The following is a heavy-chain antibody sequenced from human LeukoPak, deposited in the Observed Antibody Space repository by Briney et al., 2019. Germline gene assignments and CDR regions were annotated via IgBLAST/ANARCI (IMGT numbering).Heavy chain of an antibody. V-gene: IGHV5-51*01. CDR2: IYPGDSDA. J-gene: IGHJ3*02. CDR3: ARQGRIVVVTTTHDAFDI. D-gene: IGHD2-21*02. CDR1: GYSFTTYW. Sequence: GESLKVSCTGFGYSFTTYWIGWVRQMPGRGLEWMGIIYPGDSDARYSPSLQGQVTISVDKSISTAYLQWSSLKASDTAMYYCARQGRIVVVTTTHDAFDIWGQGTMVTVSS.